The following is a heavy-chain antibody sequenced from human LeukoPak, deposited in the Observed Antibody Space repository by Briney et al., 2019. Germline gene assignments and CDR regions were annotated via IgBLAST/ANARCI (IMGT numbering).Heavy chain of an antibody. CDR3: ARHRYYYDSSGYYYQP. D-gene: IGHD3-22*01. J-gene: IGHJ5*02. Sequence: SVKVSCKASGGTFSTYAISWVRQAPGQGLEWVGRIVPILGTANYAQNFQGRVTITADRSTTTAYMELSSLRSEDTAVYYCARHRYYYDSSGYYYQPWGQGTLVTVSS. CDR1: GGTFSTYA. V-gene: IGHV1-69*04. CDR2: IVPILGTA.